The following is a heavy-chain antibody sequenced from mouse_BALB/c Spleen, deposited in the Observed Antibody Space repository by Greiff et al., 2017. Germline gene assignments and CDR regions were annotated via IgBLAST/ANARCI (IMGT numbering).Heavy chain of an antibody. J-gene: IGHJ3*01. CDR3: AREHYYGSWFAY. V-gene: IGHV5-6-3*01. D-gene: IGHD1-2*01. CDR1: GFTFSSYG. CDR2: INSNGGST. Sequence: EVMLVESGGGLVQPGGSLKLSCAASGFTFSSYGMSWVRQTPDKRLELVATINSNGGSTYYPDSVKGRFTISRDNAKNTLYLQMSSLKSEDTAMYYCAREHYYGSWFAYWGQGTLVTVSA.